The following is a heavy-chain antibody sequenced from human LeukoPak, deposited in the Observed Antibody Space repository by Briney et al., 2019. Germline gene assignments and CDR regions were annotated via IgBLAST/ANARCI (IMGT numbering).Heavy chain of an antibody. CDR3: ARDLVAGTPYYFGY. Sequence: PGRSLPLSCAASGFTFSSYAMHWVRQAPGKGLDWVAVISFDGSIKAYADSVKGQFTISRDNSKNTLYLQMNSLRPEDTAVYYCARDLVAGTPYYFGYWSQGTLVTVSS. V-gene: IGHV3-30-3*01. J-gene: IGHJ4*02. CDR1: GFTFSSYA. CDR2: ISFDGSIK. D-gene: IGHD6-19*01.